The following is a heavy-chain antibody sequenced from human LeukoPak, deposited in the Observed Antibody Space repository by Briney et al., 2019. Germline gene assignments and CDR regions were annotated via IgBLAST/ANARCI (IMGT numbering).Heavy chain of an antibody. V-gene: IGHV3-23*01. Sequence: GGSLRLSCAASGFTFSSYAMSWVRQAPGKGLEWVSAISGSGGGTYYADSVKGRLTISRDNSKNTLYLQMNSLRAEDTAVYYCAKDWAGRYDYWGQGTLVTVSS. CDR1: GFTFSSYA. CDR3: AKDWAGRYDY. CDR2: ISGSGGGT. D-gene: IGHD3-16*02. J-gene: IGHJ4*02.